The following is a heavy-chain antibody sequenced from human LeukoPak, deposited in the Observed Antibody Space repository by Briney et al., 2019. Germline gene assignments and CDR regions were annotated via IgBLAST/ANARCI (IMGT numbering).Heavy chain of an antibody. CDR1: GFTFSRYA. D-gene: IGHD2-2*01. CDR2: INTASSDI. J-gene: IGHJ4*02. Sequence: GGSLRLSCAASGFTFSRYAMNWVRQAPGKGLEWVSYINTASSDIHYADSVKGRFTISRDNARNTLYLQLSSLRAEDSGVYYCARDTFQPGLIDSWGQGTLVTVSS. CDR3: ARDTFQPGLIDS. V-gene: IGHV3-21*05.